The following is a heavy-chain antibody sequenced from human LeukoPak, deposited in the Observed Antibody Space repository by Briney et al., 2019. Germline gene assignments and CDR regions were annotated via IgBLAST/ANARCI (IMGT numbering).Heavy chain of an antibody. CDR1: GFTFSSYS. V-gene: IGHV3-53*01. D-gene: IGHD3-10*01. CDR3: ARLPGASYFNY. J-gene: IGHJ4*02. CDR2: IYSGGNT. Sequence: GGSLRLSCAASGFTFSSYSMNWVRQAPGKGLEWVSIIYSGGNTYYADSVKGRFTISRDNSKNTLYLQMNSLRAEDTAVYYCARLPGASYFNYWGEGTLVTVSS.